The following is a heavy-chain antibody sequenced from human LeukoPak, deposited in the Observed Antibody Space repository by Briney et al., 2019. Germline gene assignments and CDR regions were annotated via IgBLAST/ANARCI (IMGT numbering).Heavy chain of an antibody. CDR2: IYYSGST. CDR1: GGSISSYY. J-gene: IGHJ5*02. D-gene: IGHD3-22*01. V-gene: IGHV4-59*08. CDR3: ASLSRSWYDDSSGYHPYPNWFDP. Sequence: SETLSLTCTVSGGSISSYYWSWIRQPPGKELEWIGYIYYSGSTNYNPSLKSRVTISVDTSKNQFSLKLSSVTAADTAVYYCASLSRSWYDDSSGYHPYPNWFDPWGQGTLVTVSS.